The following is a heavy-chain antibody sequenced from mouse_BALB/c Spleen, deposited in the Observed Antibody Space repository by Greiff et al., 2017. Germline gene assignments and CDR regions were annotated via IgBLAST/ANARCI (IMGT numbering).Heavy chain of an antibody. Sequence: VKLVESGAELAKPGASVKMSCKASGYTFTSYWMHWVKQRPGQGLEWIGYINPSTGYTEYNQKFKDKATLTADKSSSTAYMQLSSLTSEDSAVYYCARDYGTHFDYWGQGTTLTVSS. CDR1: GYTFTSYW. D-gene: IGHD1-1*01. J-gene: IGHJ2*01. V-gene: IGHV1-7*01. CDR3: ARDYGTHFDY. CDR2: INPSTGYT.